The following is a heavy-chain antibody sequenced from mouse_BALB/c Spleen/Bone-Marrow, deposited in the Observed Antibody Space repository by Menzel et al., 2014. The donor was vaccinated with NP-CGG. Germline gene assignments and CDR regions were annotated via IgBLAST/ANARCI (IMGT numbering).Heavy chain of an antibody. V-gene: IGHV3-2*02. CDR3: ARSGNFFDY. D-gene: IGHD3-1*01. Sequence: EVKLQESGPGLVKPSQSLSLTCTVTGYSITSHYAWNWIRQFPGNKLEWMGYISSSGITSYNPSLKGRISITRDTSKNHFFLQLNSVTTEDTATYFCARSGNFFDYWGQGTTLTVSS. CDR2: ISSSGIT. J-gene: IGHJ2*01. CDR1: GYSITSHYA.